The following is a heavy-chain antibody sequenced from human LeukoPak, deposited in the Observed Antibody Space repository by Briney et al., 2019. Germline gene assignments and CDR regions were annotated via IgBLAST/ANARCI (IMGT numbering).Heavy chain of an antibody. V-gene: IGHV1-24*01. J-gene: IGHJ4*02. D-gene: IGHD2-21*02. CDR2: FNPEDGET. CDR1: GYTLTELS. Sequence: ASVKVSFKVSGYTLTELSMHWVRQAPGKGVEGMGGFNPEDGETIYAQKFQGRVTMTEDTSADTAYMELSSLRSEDTAVYYCATWVGTTLIFDYWGQGTLVTVSS. CDR3: ATWVGTTLIFDY.